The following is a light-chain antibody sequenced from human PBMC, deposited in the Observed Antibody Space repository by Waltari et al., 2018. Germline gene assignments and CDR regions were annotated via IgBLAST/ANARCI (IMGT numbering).Light chain of an antibody. CDR2: DVT. CDR3: TSYTSSSSPWV. CDR1: SSAVGVSHY. V-gene: IGLV2-14*03. Sequence: QSALTQPASVSGSPGQSITISCTGTSSAVGVSHYVPWYQQHPGKAPKIMIYDVTKRPSGVSNRFSGSKSGNTASLTISGLQAEDEADYYCTSYTSSSSPWVFGGGTKLTVL. J-gene: IGLJ3*02.